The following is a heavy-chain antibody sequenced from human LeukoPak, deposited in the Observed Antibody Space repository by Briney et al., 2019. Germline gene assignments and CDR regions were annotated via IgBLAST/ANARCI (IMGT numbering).Heavy chain of an antibody. Sequence: GGSVTVSCPACGFTVRDYSMAWVGPAQAPGLEWVSAISGSGSYTDYADSVKGRFTISKDNSKNTLYMRMSSLRAEDTAVYYCVKRRRDSSGHFDSWGQGTLVTVSS. CDR1: GFTVRDYS. CDR2: ISGSGSYT. V-gene: IGHV3-23*01. CDR3: VKRRRDSSGHFDS. D-gene: IGHD3-22*01. J-gene: IGHJ4*02.